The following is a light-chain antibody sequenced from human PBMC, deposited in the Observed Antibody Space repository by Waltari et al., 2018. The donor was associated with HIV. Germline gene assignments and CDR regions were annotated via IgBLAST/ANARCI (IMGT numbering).Light chain of an antibody. CDR3: AAWDASLHVV. V-gene: IGLV1-44*01. J-gene: IGLJ2*01. Sequence: QSVLTQPPSASGTLGQGVTISCFGSSSNIGTNTVTWYQHLPGAAPKLIIFRNHQRPSGVPDRFSGSQSGTSAFLTITGLLPGDEATYYCAAWDASLHVVFGGGTQLTVL. CDR1: SSNIGTNT. CDR2: RNH.